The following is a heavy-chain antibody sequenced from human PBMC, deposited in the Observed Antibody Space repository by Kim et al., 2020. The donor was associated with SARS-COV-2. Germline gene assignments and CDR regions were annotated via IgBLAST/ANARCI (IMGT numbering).Heavy chain of an antibody. D-gene: IGHD6-19*01. J-gene: IGHJ4*02. CDR2: ISAYNGNT. CDR1: GYTFTSYG. V-gene: IGHV1-18*01. Sequence: ASVKVSCKASGYTFTSYGISWVRQAPGQGLEWKGWISAYNGNTNYAQMLQGRVTMTTDTSTSTAYMELRSLRSDDTAVYYCARDRRYSSGWMRSRFDYWGQGTLVTVSS. CDR3: ARDRRYSSGWMRSRFDY.